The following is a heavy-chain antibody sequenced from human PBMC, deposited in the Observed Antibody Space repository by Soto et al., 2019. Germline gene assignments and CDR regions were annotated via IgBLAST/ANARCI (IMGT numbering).Heavy chain of an antibody. J-gene: IGHJ1*01. CDR2: IWYDGSNR. CDR3: AGSYYYDSGGCCRGFFQQ. V-gene: IGHV3-33*01. D-gene: IGHD3-22*01. Sequence: QVQLVESGGGVVQPGRSLRLSCAASGFTFSDCGMHWVRQAPGKGLEWVAVIWYDGSNRYYADSVKGRFTISRDNSKNELHLQMIRLWAEGPAVYSCAGSYYYDSGGCCRGFFQQWGQGTLVTVSS. CDR1: GFTFSDCG.